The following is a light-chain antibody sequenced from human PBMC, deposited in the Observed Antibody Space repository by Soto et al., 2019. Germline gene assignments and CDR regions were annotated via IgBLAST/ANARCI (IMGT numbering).Light chain of an antibody. J-gene: IGKJ1*01. V-gene: IGKV3-20*01. CDR2: DSS. CDR3: QQYYISRT. Sequence: EIGLTQSPGTLSLSPGERATLSCRTSQSISSRHLAWYQQRPGRAPRLIIYDSSKRATGIPERFSGSGSGTDFALTISRLEPEDFAVYYCQQYYISRTFGQGTKVDIK. CDR1: QSISSRH.